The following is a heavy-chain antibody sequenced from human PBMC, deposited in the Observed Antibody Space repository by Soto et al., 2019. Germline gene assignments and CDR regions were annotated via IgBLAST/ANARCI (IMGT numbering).Heavy chain of an antibody. D-gene: IGHD1-1*01. V-gene: IGHV3-7*05. CDR1: GLTIDTYW. J-gene: IGHJ4*02. CDR2: IKYDDSEK. CDR3: AAWSRSHWFDY. Sequence: EVQLVESGGDSVQPGGSLRLSCLVSGLTIDTYWMGWVRQFPDKGLECVANIKYDDSEKPYMDSVEGRFTISRDNAKHTLFLQLNRLRVDDTAVYYCAAWSRSHWFDYWGRGTLVTVSS.